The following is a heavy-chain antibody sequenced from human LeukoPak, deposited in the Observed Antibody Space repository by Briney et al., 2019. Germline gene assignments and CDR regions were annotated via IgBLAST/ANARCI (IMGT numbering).Heavy chain of an antibody. V-gene: IGHV3-7*01. CDR2: IKQDGSEK. D-gene: IGHD5-24*01. Sequence: GGSLRLSCAASGFTFSSYWMSWVRQAPGKGLEWVANIKQDGSEKYYVDSVKGRSTISRDNAKNSLYLQMNSLRAEDTAVYYCAREEGWLQFVDYYFDYWGQGTLVTVSS. J-gene: IGHJ4*02. CDR1: GFTFSSYW. CDR3: AREEGWLQFVDYYFDY.